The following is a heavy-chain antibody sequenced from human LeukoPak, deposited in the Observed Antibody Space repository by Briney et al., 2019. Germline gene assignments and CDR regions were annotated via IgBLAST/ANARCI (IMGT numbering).Heavy chain of an antibody. CDR3: ASRTMIYCTNGVCYTDWFDP. Sequence: SVKVSCKASGYTFTSYAISWVRQAPGQGLEWMGGIIPIFGTANYAQKLQGRVTITADKSTSTAYMELSSLRSEDTAVYYCASRTMIYCTNGVCYTDWFDPWGQGTLVTVSS. D-gene: IGHD2-8*01. V-gene: IGHV1-69*06. J-gene: IGHJ5*02. CDR1: GYTFTSYA. CDR2: IIPIFGTA.